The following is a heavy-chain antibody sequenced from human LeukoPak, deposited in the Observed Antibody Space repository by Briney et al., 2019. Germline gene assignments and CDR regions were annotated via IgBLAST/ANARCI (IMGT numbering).Heavy chain of an antibody. CDR1: GGSISSYY. CDR3: ARTGYDYVWGSHYYYYYMDV. Sequence: SETLSLTCTVSGGSISSYYWSWIRQPPGKGLEWIGYIYYSGSTNYNPSLKSRVTISVDTSKNQFSLKLSSVTAADTAVYYCARTGYDYVWGSHYYYYYMDVWGKGTTVTVSS. V-gene: IGHV4-59*01. D-gene: IGHD3-16*01. J-gene: IGHJ6*03. CDR2: IYYSGST.